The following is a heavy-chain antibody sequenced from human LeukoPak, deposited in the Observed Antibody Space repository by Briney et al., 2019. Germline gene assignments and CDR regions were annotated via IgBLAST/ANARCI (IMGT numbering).Heavy chain of an antibody. D-gene: IGHD3-22*01. CDR1: GGSFSGYY. CDR2: INHSGST. J-gene: IGHJ4*02. CDR3: ASSGRLFPAD. Sequence: SETLSLTCAVYGGSFSGYYWSWIRQPPGKGLEWIGEINHSGSTNYNPSLKYRVTISVDTSKNQFSLKLSSVTAADTAVYYCASSGRLFPADWGQGTLVTVSS. V-gene: IGHV4-34*01.